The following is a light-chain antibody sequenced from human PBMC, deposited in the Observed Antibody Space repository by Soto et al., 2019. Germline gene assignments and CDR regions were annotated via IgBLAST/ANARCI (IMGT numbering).Light chain of an antibody. CDR1: QSVSNRY. J-gene: IGKJ1*01. CDR3: QQYDSSWT. Sequence: EIVLTQSPGTLSLSPGERATLSCWASQSVSNRYIAWYQQKPGQAPRLLIYGASSRATGIPDRFSGSGSGTDFTLTISRLEPEDFAVYYCQQYDSSWTFGQGTKVEIK. CDR2: GAS. V-gene: IGKV3-20*01.